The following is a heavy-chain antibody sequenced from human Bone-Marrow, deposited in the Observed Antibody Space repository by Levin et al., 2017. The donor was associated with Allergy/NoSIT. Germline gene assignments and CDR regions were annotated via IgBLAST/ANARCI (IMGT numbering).Heavy chain of an antibody. D-gene: IGHD2-21*02. J-gene: IGHJ5*02. Sequence: PGGSLRLSCKASGYTFTGHYMHWVRQAPGQGLEWMGWINPHTGATNYADKFQGRVTLTRDSSITTAYMELSRLRSDDTAMYYCARDVEAAYCSADCHNNWFDPWGQGTLVTVSS. CDR2: INPHTGAT. V-gene: IGHV1-2*02. CDR1: GYTFTGHY. CDR3: ARDVEAAYCSADCHNNWFDP.